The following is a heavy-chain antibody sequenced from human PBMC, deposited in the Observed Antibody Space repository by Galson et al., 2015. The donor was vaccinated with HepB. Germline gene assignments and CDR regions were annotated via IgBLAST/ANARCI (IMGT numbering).Heavy chain of an antibody. J-gene: IGHJ1*01. CDR1: GGTFSSYT. CDR2: IIPILGIA. Sequence: SVKVSCKASGGTFSSYTISWVRQAPGQGLEWMGRIIPILGIANYAQKFQGRVTMTRDTSTSTVYMELSSLRSEDTAVYYCARGEGLAYCGGDCYSGYFQHWGQGTLVTVSS. CDR3: ARGEGLAYCGGDCYSGYFQH. V-gene: IGHV1-69*02. D-gene: IGHD2-21*02.